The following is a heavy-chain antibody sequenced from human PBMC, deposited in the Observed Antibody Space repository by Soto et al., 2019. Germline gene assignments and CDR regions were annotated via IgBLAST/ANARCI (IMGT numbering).Heavy chain of an antibody. CDR3: ASAFWSGYYRYYYGMDV. J-gene: IGHJ6*02. D-gene: IGHD3-3*01. CDR2: ITPIFGTA. CDR1: GGTFSSYA. Sequence: QVQLVQSGAEVKKPGSSVKVSCKASGGTFSSYAISWVRQAPGQGLAWMGGITPIFGTANYAQKFQGRVTITADESTSTAYMELSSLRSEDTAVYYCASAFWSGYYRYYYGMDVWGQGTTVTVSS. V-gene: IGHV1-69*01.